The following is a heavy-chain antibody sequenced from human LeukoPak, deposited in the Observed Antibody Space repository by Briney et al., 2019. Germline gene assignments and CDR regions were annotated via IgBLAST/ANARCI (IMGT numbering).Heavy chain of an antibody. CDR2: INHSGST. Sequence: SETLSLTCAVYGGSFGGYYWSWIRQPPGKGLEWIGEINHSGSTNYNPSLKSRVTISVDTSKNQFSLKLSSVTAADTAVYYCARHGTMVRGVILDWGQGTLVTVSS. V-gene: IGHV4-34*01. D-gene: IGHD3-10*01. J-gene: IGHJ4*02. CDR1: GGSFGGYY. CDR3: ARHGTMVRGVILD.